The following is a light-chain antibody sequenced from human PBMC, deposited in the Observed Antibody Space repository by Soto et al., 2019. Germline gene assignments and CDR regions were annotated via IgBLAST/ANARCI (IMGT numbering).Light chain of an antibody. J-gene: IGLJ1*01. CDR3: SSYTNTNTYV. Sequence: QSVLTQPASVSGSPGQSITISCTGTSSDVGGSNYVSWYQQYPGKAPKLMIYEVSNRPPGVSNRFSGSKSGNTASLSISGLQAEDEADYYCSSYTNTNTYVFGTGTKVTVL. CDR2: EVS. CDR1: SSDVGGSNY. V-gene: IGLV2-14*01.